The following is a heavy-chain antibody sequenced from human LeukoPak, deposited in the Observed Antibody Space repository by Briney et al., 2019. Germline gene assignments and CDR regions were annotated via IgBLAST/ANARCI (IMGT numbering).Heavy chain of an antibody. D-gene: IGHD6-19*01. CDR2: IYYSGST. CDR1: GGSISSSSYY. Sequence: SETLSLTCTVSGGSISSSSYYWGWIRQPPGKGLEWIGSIYYSGSTYYNPSLKSRVTISVDTSKNQFSLKLSSVTAADTAVYYCAGIHYSSGWYNPLYYFDYWGQGTLVTVSS. V-gene: IGHV4-39*01. J-gene: IGHJ4*02. CDR3: AGIHYSSGWYNPLYYFDY.